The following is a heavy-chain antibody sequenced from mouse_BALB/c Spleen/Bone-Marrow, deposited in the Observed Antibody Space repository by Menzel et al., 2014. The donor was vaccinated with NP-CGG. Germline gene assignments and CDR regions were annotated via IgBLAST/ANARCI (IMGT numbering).Heavy chain of an antibody. CDR3: ARGGNWEDFDY. CDR1: GFTFSSFG. D-gene: IGHD4-1*01. J-gene: IGHJ2*01. CDR2: ISSGSSTI. V-gene: IGHV5-17*02. Sequence: VQGVESGGGLVQPGGSRKLSCAASGFTFSSFGMHWVRQAPERGLVWVAYISSGSSTIFYADTVKGRFTISRDNPKNTLFLQMTILRSEHTAMYYCARGGNWEDFDYWGQGTTLTVSS.